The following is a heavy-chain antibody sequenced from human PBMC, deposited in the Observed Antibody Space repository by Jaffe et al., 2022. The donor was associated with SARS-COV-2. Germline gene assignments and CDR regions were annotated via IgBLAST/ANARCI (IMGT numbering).Heavy chain of an antibody. V-gene: IGHV3-33*01. CDR2: IWYDGSNK. CDR3: ARDVTQSSGYYNYYYYGMDV. Sequence: QVQLVESGGGVVQPGRSLRLSCAASGFTFSSYGMHWVRQAPGKGLEWVAVIWYDGSNKYYADSVKGRFTISRDNSKNTLYLQMNSLRAEDTAVYYCARDVTQSSGYYNYYYYGMDVWGQGTTVTVSS. J-gene: IGHJ6*02. D-gene: IGHD3-22*01. CDR1: GFTFSSYG.